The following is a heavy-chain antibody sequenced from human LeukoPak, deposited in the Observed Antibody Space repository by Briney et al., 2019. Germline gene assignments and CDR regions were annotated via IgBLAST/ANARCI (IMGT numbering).Heavy chain of an antibody. Sequence: PSETLSLTCTVSGGSISSSSYYWGWIRQPPGKGLEWIGSIYYSGSTYYNPSLKSRVTISVDTSKNQFSLKLSSVTAADTAVYYCASLYVWGSYRPGALYGMDVWGQGTTVTVSS. V-gene: IGHV4-39*01. CDR2: IYYSGST. J-gene: IGHJ6*02. CDR1: GGSISSSSYY. D-gene: IGHD3-16*02. CDR3: ASLYVWGSYRPGALYGMDV.